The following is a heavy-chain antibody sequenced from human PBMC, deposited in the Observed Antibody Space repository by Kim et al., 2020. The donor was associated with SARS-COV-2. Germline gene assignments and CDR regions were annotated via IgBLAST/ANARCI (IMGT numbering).Heavy chain of an antibody. CDR3: ARDLDDILTGYSQKYYFDY. D-gene: IGHD3-9*01. J-gene: IGHJ4*02. CDR1: GFTFSSYW. V-gene: IGHV3-7*03. Sequence: GGSLRLSCAASGFTFSSYWMSWVRQAPGKGLEWVANIKQDGSERYYMDSVKGRFTISRDNAKNSLYLQMNSLRAEDTAVYYCARDLDDILTGYSQKYYFDYWGQGTLVTVSS. CDR2: IKQDGSER.